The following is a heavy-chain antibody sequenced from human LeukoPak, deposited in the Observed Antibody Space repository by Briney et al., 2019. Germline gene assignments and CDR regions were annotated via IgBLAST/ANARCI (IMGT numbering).Heavy chain of an antibody. CDR2: ISSSSSTI. CDR3: AKDPPALAYCSGGSCYSGQLDY. D-gene: IGHD2-15*01. J-gene: IGHJ4*02. Sequence: PGGSLRLSCAASGFTLSSYSMNWVRQAPGKGLEWVSYISSSSSTIYYADSVKGRFTISRDNSKNTLYLQLNSLRAEDTAVYYCAKDPPALAYCSGGSCYSGQLDYWGQGTLVTVSS. CDR1: GFTLSSYS. V-gene: IGHV3-48*01.